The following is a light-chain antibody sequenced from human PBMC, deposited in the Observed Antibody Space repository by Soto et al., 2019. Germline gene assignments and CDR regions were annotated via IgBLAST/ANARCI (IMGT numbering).Light chain of an antibody. CDR3: RSYTSSSTFYV. CDR1: SSDVGGYNS. V-gene: IGLV2-14*01. CDR2: EVS. Sequence: QSALTQPASVSGSPGQSITISCTGTSSDVGGYNSVSWYQQHPGKAPKLMIYEVSNRPSGVSNRFSGSKSGNTASLTISGLQAEDEAEYYCRSYTSSSTFYVFGTGTKVTVL. J-gene: IGLJ1*01.